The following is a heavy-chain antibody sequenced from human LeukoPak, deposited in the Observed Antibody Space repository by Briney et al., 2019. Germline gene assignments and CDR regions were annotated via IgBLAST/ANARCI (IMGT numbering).Heavy chain of an antibody. CDR3: AKYAPPTTVVTRFFDY. D-gene: IGHD4-23*01. CDR2: IGRYGGDI. J-gene: IGHJ4*02. V-gene: IGHV3-23*01. CDR1: GFTFSSYG. Sequence: PGRSLRLSCAASGFTFSSYGMHWVRQAPGKGLEWVSVIGRYGGDIQYADSVKGRFTISRDNSKNTLYLQMNSLRAEDTAVYYCAKYAPPTTVVTRFFDYWGQGTLVTVSS.